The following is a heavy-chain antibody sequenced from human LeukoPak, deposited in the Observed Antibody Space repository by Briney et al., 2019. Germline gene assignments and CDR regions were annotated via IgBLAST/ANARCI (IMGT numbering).Heavy chain of an antibody. CDR2: IYNTGAT. CDR1: GGSISDYF. V-gene: IGHV4-4*07. CDR3: ARTSGNYYWGCHFDF. Sequence: SETLSLTCTISGGSISDYFWNWIRQPAGKGLEWIGRIYNTGATNYNPSLKSRVTMSVDTSKNHFYLKLSTVTAADTAVYYCARTSGNYYWGCHFDFWGQGTLVTVSS. D-gene: IGHD1-26*01. J-gene: IGHJ4*02.